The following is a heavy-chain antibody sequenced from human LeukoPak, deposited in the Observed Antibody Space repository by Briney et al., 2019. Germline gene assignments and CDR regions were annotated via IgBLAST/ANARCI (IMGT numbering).Heavy chain of an antibody. D-gene: IGHD2-2*01. CDR1: GFTFSSYA. CDR3: AKDYCSSTSCRRLYYYYGMDV. Sequence: GGSVTLSCAASGFTFSSYAMSWVRQAPGKGREWVPAISVSGGSTYYADSVKGRFTISRDNSKNTLYLQMNSLRAEDTAVYYCAKDYCSSTSCRRLYYYYGMDVWGQGTTITVSS. V-gene: IGHV3-23*01. CDR2: ISVSGGST. J-gene: IGHJ6*02.